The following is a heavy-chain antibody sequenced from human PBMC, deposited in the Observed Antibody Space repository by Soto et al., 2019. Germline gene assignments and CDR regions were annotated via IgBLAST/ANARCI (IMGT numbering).Heavy chain of an antibody. CDR1: GGSISRGGYS. V-gene: IGHV4-61*08. CDR3: ARRITMVRGGYFDY. J-gene: IGHJ4*02. D-gene: IGHD3-10*01. CDR2: IYYSGST. Sequence: PSETLSLTCAVSGGSISRGGYSWSWIRQPPGKGLEWIGYIYYSGSTNYNPSLKSRVTISVDTSKNQFSLKLSSVTAADTAVYYCARRITMVRGGYFDYWGQGTLVTVSS.